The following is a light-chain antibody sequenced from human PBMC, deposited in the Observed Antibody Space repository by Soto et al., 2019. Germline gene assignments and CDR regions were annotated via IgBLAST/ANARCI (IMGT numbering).Light chain of an antibody. Sequence: QSALTQPASVSGSPGQSITISCTGTSSDVGSYNLVSWYQQHPGKAPKLMIYEGSKRPSGASNRFSGSKSGNTASLTISGLQAEDEADYYCCSYAGSSTVVFGGGTKVTVL. CDR2: EGS. CDR3: CSYAGSSTVV. V-gene: IGLV2-23*01. CDR1: SSDVGSYNL. J-gene: IGLJ2*01.